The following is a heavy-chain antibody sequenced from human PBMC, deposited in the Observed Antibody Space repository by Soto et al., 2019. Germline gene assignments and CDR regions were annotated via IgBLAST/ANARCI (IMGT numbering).Heavy chain of an antibody. CDR2: INHSGST. D-gene: IGHD3-3*01. Sequence: RISQNKGKGLEWIGEINHSGSTNYNPSLKSRVTISVDTSKNQFSLKLSSVTAADTAVYYCARNPALYDFGSIYYPRPDFDFWLKRTLVTGTS. J-gene: IGHJ4*02. V-gene: IGHV4-34*01. CDR3: ARNPALYDFGSIYYPRPDFDF.